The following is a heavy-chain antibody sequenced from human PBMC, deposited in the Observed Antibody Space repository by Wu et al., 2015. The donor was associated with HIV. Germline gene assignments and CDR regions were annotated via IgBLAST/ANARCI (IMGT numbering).Heavy chain of an antibody. CDR1: GATFTSYA. CDR2: LIPMYGKA. J-gene: IGHJ4*02. D-gene: IGHD5-18*01. CDR3: AGGGGRTSMDPFDF. Sequence: SVKVSCKTSGATFTSYALSWVRQAPGQGLEWMGRLIPMYGKANYAQKFQGRVTITADESTSTAYMDVSSLRSDDTALYYCAGGGGRTSMDPFDFWGQGTLVTVSS. V-gene: IGHV1-69*13.